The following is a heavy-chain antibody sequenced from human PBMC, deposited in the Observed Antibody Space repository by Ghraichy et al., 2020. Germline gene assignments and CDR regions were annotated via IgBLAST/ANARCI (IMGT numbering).Heavy chain of an antibody. CDR2: IRYDGSNK. D-gene: IGHD3-22*01. CDR3: AKDSYDSSGYYRFDY. Sequence: GGSLRLSCAASGFTFSSYGMHWVRQAPGKGLEWVAFIRYDGSNKYYADSVKGRFTISRDNSKNPLYLQMNSLRAEDTAVYYCAKDSYDSSGYYRFDYWGQGTLVTVSS. V-gene: IGHV3-30*02. CDR1: GFTFSSYG. J-gene: IGHJ4*02.